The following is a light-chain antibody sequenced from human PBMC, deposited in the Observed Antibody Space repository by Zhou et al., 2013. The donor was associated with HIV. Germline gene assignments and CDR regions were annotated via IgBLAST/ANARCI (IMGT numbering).Light chain of an antibody. CDR3: QQYDNIPIT. CDR1: EDISNF. Sequence: DIQMTQSPSSLSASVGDRVTITCQASEDISNFLNWYQQKPGKAPRLLIYDASSLETGVPSRFRGSGSGTDFTLTISSLQPEDIATYICQQYDNIPITFGQGTRLEIK. V-gene: IGKV1-33*01. CDR2: DAS. J-gene: IGKJ5*01.